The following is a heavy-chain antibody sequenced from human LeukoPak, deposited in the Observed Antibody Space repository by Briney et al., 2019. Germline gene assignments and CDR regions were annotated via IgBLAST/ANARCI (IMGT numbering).Heavy chain of an antibody. CDR1: GYTFTSYG. D-gene: IGHD3-22*01. CDR2: FDPEDGET. CDR3: ATVTYDSSGYYIPLDY. V-gene: IGHV1-24*01. Sequence: ASVKVSCKASGYTFTSYGISWVRQAPGQGLEWMGGFDPEDGETIYAQKFQGRVTMTEDTSTDTAYMELSSLRSEDTAVYYCATVTYDSSGYYIPLDYWGQGTLVTVSS. J-gene: IGHJ4*02.